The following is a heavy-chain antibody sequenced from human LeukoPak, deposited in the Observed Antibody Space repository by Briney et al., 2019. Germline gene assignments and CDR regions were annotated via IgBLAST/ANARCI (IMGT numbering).Heavy chain of an antibody. Sequence: GGSLRLSCAASGFTFSSYSMNWVRQAPGKGLEWVSYISRSSSTIYYADSVKGRFTISRDNAKNSLYLQMNSLRAEDTAVYYCARDTMVVAAAGTFDYWGQGTLVTVSS. CDR2: ISRSSSTI. CDR1: GFTFSSYS. J-gene: IGHJ4*02. CDR3: ARDTMVVAAAGTFDY. D-gene: IGHD6-13*01. V-gene: IGHV3-48*01.